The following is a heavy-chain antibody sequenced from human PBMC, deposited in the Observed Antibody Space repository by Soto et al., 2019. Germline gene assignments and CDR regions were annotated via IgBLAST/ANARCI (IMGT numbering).Heavy chain of an antibody. Sequence: GGSLRLSCAASGFTFSSYAMNWVRQAPGKGLEWVSAISGSGGSTFYADSVKGRFTISRDNSKNTLYMQMNSLRAEDTAVYFRAKKAPRGGQLGYFDSWGQGTLVTVSS. J-gene: IGHJ4*02. V-gene: IGHV3-23*01. CDR3: AKKAPRGGQLGYFDS. D-gene: IGHD6-6*01. CDR1: GFTFSSYA. CDR2: ISGSGGST.